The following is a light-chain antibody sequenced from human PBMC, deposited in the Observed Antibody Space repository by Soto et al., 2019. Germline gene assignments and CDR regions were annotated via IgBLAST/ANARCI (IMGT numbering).Light chain of an antibody. Sequence: QLVLTQPPSASGTPGQRVSISCSGARSNIAVNSVDWYQQLPGTAPKVLIYANNQRPSGVPDRFSGSKSGTSASRAINGLQSDDEAHYFCAAWDDSLNGLVFGGGTKVTVL. CDR1: RSNIAVNS. CDR2: ANN. V-gene: IGLV1-44*01. J-gene: IGLJ2*01. CDR3: AAWDDSLNGLV.